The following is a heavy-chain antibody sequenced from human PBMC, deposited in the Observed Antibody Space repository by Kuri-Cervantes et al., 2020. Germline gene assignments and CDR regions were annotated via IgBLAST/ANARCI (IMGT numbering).Heavy chain of an antibody. D-gene: IGHD6-6*01. Sequence: GGSLRLSCAASGFTFDDYAMHWVRQAPGKGLEWVSGISWNSGSIGYADSVKGRFTISRDNAKNSLYLQMNSLRAEDTAVYYCAKGMAPHHSSFTGRGFEYWGQGTLVTISS. V-gene: IGHV3-9*01. CDR3: AKGMAPHHSSFTGRGFEY. CDR2: ISWNSGSI. J-gene: IGHJ4*02. CDR1: GFTFDDYA.